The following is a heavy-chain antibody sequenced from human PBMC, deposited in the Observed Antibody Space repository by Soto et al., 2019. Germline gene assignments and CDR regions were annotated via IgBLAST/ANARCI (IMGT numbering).Heavy chain of an antibody. V-gene: IGHV1-69*01. CDR2: IIVTFNTA. CDR1: GGTFNGYI. CDR3: ARGLVGAPGGFDF. Sequence: QVQLVQSGAAVKKPGSSVKVSCKPSGGTFNGYIITWVRQAPGQGLEWIGGIIVTFNTANYAEKFQGRVSLRSDQGTLTAYLELTSLTSEDTAGFYWARGLVGAPGGFDFWGQGTLVSVSS. D-gene: IGHD2-15*01. J-gene: IGHJ4*02.